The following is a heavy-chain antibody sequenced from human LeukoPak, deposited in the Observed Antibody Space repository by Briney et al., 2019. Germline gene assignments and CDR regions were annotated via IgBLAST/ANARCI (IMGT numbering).Heavy chain of an antibody. CDR1: GGTFSSYA. V-gene: IGHV1-69*13. CDR3: AREYYGSGSYYDGYYLDY. Sequence: SVKVSCKASGGTFSSYAISWVRQAPGQGLEWMGGIIPIFGTANYAQKFQGRVTITADESTSTAYMELSSLRSEDTAVYYCAREYYGSGSYYDGYYLDYWGQGTLVTVSS. J-gene: IGHJ4*02. CDR2: IIPIFGTA. D-gene: IGHD3-10*01.